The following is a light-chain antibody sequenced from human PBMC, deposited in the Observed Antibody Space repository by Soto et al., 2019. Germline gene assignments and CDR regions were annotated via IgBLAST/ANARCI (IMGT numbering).Light chain of an antibody. Sequence: QSVLTQPSSVSGAPGRGIAISCNRTSSDVGGYNYVSWYQQHPGKAPKLMIYDVSSRPSGVSNRFSGSKSGNTASLTISGLQAGDEADYYCSSYTSSTTEVFGTGTKVTVL. CDR3: SSYTSSTTEV. J-gene: IGLJ1*01. CDR2: DVS. CDR1: SSDVGGYNY. V-gene: IGLV2-14*03.